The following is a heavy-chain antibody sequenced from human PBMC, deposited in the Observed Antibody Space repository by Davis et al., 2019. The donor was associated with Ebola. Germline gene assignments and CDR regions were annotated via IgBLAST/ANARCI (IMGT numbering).Heavy chain of an antibody. CDR3: ARAGNWFDP. J-gene: IGHJ5*02. Sequence: PSETLSLTCAVYGGSFSGYYWSWIRQPPGKGLEWIGEINHSGGTNYNPSLKSRVTISVDTSKNQFSLKLSSVTAADTAVYYCARAGNWFDPWGQGTLVTVSS. D-gene: IGHD1-14*01. CDR2: INHSGGT. CDR1: GGSFSGYY. V-gene: IGHV4-34*01.